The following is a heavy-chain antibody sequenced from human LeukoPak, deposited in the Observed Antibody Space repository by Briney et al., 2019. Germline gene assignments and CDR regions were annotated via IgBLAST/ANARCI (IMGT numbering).Heavy chain of an antibody. CDR2: IWYDGSKK. CDR3: ARLQGVSTFDY. J-gene: IGHJ4*02. CDR1: GFTFSSNG. Sequence: GGSLRPSCAASGFTFSSNGMQCVRQAPGKGLEWVALIWYDGSKKYYADSVKGRFTISRDNSENTLYLQLNSLRAEDTAIYYCARLQGVSTFDYWGQGTLVTVSS. V-gene: IGHV3-33*01. D-gene: IGHD5/OR15-5a*01.